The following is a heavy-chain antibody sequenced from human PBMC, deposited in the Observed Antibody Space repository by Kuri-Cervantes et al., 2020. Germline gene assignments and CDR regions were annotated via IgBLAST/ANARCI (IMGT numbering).Heavy chain of an antibody. CDR2: IYSGGST. Sequence: GGSLRLSCAVSGGSISSSNWWSWVRQPPGKGLEWVSVIYSGGSTYYADSVKGRFTISRDNSKNTLYLQMNSLRAEDTAVYYCARAGRGIQLWLNYWGQGTLVTVSS. V-gene: IGHV3-53*01. D-gene: IGHD5-18*01. CDR1: GGSISSSNW. CDR3: ARAGRGIQLWLNY. J-gene: IGHJ4*02.